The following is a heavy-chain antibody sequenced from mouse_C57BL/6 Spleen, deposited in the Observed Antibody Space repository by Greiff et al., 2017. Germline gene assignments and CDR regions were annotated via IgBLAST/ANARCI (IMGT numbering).Heavy chain of an antibody. Sequence: EVQGVESGGGLVKPGGSLKLSCEASGFTFSSYTMSWVRQTPEKRLEWVATISGGGGNTYYPDSVKGRFTISRDNAKNTLYLQMSSLRSEDTALYYCARVLFDYWGQGTTLTVSS. CDR3: ARVLFDY. J-gene: IGHJ2*01. CDR2: ISGGGGNT. CDR1: GFTFSSYT. V-gene: IGHV5-9*01.